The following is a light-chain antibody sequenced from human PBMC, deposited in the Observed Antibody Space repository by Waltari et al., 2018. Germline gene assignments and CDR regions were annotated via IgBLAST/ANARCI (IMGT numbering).Light chain of an antibody. J-gene: IGLJ2*01. CDR3: AAWDDSLNGHVV. CDR2: SNN. CDR1: SSNLVRNT. V-gene: IGLV1-44*01. Sequence: QSVLTQPPSASGTPGQRVNTPCSVSSSNLVRNTVNWDHQLPGPAPNLFIYSNNPRPSGVPDQSSGSKSGTSAPLAISGLQSEDEADYYCAAWDDSLNGHVVFGGGTKLTVL.